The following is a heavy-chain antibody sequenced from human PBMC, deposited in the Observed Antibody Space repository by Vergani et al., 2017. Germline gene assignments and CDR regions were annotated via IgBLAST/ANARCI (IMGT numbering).Heavy chain of an antibody. CDR2: TYYRSKWYN. J-gene: IGHJ3*02. Sequence: QVQLQQSGPGLVKPSQTLSLTCAISGDSVSSNSAAWNWIRQSPSRGLEWLGRTYYRSKWYNDYAVSVKSRITINPDTSKNQFSLQLNSVTPEDTAVYYCARGQYENSITMVRGGLDIWGQGTMVTVSS. CDR3: ARGQYENSITMVRGGLDI. CDR1: GDSVSSNSAA. V-gene: IGHV6-1*01. D-gene: IGHD3-10*01.